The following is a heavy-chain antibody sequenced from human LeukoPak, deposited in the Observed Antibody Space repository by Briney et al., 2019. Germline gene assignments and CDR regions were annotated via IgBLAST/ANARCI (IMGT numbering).Heavy chain of an antibody. V-gene: IGHV4-30-4*01. Sequence: PSETLSLTCTVSGGSISSSDYYWSWIRQPPGKGLEWIGCIYYSGSTYSNPSLKSRVTISIDTSKNQFLLKLSSVTASDTAVYYCARDRYECSGGICSPYNWFDPWGQGALVTVSS. D-gene: IGHD2-15*01. CDR2: IYYSGST. CDR1: GGSISSSDYY. J-gene: IGHJ5*02. CDR3: ARDRYECSGGICSPYNWFDP.